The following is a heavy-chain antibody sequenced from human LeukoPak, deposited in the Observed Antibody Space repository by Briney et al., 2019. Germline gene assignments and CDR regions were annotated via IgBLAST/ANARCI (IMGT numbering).Heavy chain of an antibody. Sequence: GGSLRLSCAASGFTFSSYGMHWVRQASWKGLEWVGRIRSTANGYATAYAASVKGRFTISRDDSKNTAYLQMDSLKTEDTAVYYCTGNYYGSGSYADFDYWGQGTLVTVSS. D-gene: IGHD3-10*01. J-gene: IGHJ4*02. V-gene: IGHV3-73*01. CDR3: TGNYYGSGSYADFDY. CDR2: IRSTANGYAT. CDR1: GFTFSSYG.